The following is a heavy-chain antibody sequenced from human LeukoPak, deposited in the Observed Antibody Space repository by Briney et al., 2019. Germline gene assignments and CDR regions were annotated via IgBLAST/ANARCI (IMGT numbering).Heavy chain of an antibody. J-gene: IGHJ4*02. V-gene: IGHV3-66*01. CDR1: GFTVSSNY. CDR3: AMGAFGDPLAL. CDR2: FYRDGGI. D-gene: IGHD3-10*01. Sequence: GGSLRLSCAASGFTVSSNYMNWVRQTPGKGLEWVSVFYRDGGIYYADSVKGRFTISRDNSKNMVYLQMNSLRAEDTAVYYCAMGAFGDPLALWGQGTLVTVSS.